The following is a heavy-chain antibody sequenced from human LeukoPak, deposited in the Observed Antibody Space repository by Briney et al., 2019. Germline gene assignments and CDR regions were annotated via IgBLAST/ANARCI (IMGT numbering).Heavy chain of an antibody. CDR2: INPDESEK. J-gene: IGHJ1*01. Sequence: GGSLRLSCAVSGLSFSTSWMDWVRQAPGKGLEWVASINPDESEKYSAGSVKGRFTISRDNANNFLYLQMNSLRAEDTALYYCARAYKDRSLAGKKEFFQHWGQGTLVTVSS. D-gene: IGHD6-19*01. V-gene: IGHV3-7*03. CDR1: GLSFSTSW. CDR3: ARAYKDRSLAGKKEFFQH.